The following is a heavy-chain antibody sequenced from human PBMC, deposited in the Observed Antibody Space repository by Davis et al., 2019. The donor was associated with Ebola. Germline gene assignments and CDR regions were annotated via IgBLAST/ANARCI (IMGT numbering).Heavy chain of an antibody. CDR3: ARVGGYSSGWSDY. CDR1: GFTFSSYW. Sequence: GGSLRLSCAASGFTFSSYWMSWVRQAPGKGLEWVSAISGSGGSTYYADSVKGRFTISRDNSKNTLYLQMNSLRAEDTAVYYCARVGGYSSGWSDYWGQGTLVTVSS. J-gene: IGHJ4*02. D-gene: IGHD6-19*01. CDR2: ISGSGGST. V-gene: IGHV3-23*01.